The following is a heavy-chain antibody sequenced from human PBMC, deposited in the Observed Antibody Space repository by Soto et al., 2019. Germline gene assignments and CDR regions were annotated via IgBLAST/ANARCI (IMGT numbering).Heavy chain of an antibody. CDR2: IWYDGSKK. CDR1: GFIFRSYG. Sequence: GGSLRLSCAASGFIFRSYGMHWVRQAPGKGLEWVAMIWYDGSKKYYADSVKGRFTISRDNSKNALFLEVNTLRADDTAVYYCARDGSGPQVRYFDLWGRGTLVTVSS. D-gene: IGHD3-3*01. V-gene: IGHV3-33*01. J-gene: IGHJ2*01. CDR3: ARDGSGPQVRYFDL.